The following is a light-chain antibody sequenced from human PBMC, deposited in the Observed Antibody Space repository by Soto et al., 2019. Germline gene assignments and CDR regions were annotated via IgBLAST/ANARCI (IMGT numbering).Light chain of an antibody. J-gene: IGLJ1*01. CDR3: SSYTDRSNYV. V-gene: IGLV2-14*01. CDR1: SSDLAFYNY. CDR2: QVT. Sequence: QSALTQPASVSGSPGQSITISCTGTSSDLAFYNYVSWYQQQPGKAPKLMIYQVTNRPSGVSNRFSGSRSGNTASLTISGLQAEYEADYYCSSYTDRSNYVFGNGTKVTVL.